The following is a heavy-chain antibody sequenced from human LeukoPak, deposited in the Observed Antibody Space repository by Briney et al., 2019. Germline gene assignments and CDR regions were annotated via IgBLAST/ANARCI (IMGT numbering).Heavy chain of an antibody. V-gene: IGHV3-21*01. D-gene: IGHD2-2*01. CDR2: SYI. CDR3: AREGCSTSCPDYYYYGMDV. J-gene: IGHJ6*02. Sequence: SYIYYADSVKGRFTISRDNAKNSLYLQMNSLRAEDTAVYYCAREGCSTSCPDYYYYGMDVWGQGTTVTVSS.